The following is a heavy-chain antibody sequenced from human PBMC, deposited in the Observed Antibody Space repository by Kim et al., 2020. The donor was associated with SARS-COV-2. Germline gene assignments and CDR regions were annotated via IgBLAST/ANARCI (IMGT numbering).Heavy chain of an antibody. D-gene: IGHD1-7*01. J-gene: IGHJ4*02. V-gene: IGHV3-23*01. CDR3: ANYVWNYDPLDY. Sequence: YYADSVKGGFTISIDNSKNALYLQINRLRDKDTAVYDCANYVWNYDPLDYWGQGTLVTVSS.